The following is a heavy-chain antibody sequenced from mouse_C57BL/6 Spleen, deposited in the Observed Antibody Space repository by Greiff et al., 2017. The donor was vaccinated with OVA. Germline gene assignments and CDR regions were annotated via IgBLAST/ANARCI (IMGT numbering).Heavy chain of an antibody. CDR3: ARGGLEYYGSSYDFDY. D-gene: IGHD1-1*01. CDR2: INPNNGGT. J-gene: IGHJ2*01. Sequence: VQLQQSGPELVKPGASVKIPCKASGYTFTDYNMDWVKQGHGKSLEWIGDINPNNGGTIYNQKFKGKATLTVDKSSSTAYMELRSLTSEDTAVYYCARGGLEYYGSSYDFDYWGQGTTLTVSS. CDR1: GYTFTDYN. V-gene: IGHV1-18*01.